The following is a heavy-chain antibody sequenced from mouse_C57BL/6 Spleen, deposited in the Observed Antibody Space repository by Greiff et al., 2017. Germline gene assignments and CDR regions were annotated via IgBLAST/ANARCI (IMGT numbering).Heavy chain of an antibody. CDR3: ARWYYYGSPYWYFDV. CDR1: GYTFTSYW. D-gene: IGHD1-1*01. CDR2: VDPNSGGT. Sequence: QVQLQQPGAELVKPGASVQLSCKASGYTFTSYWMHWVKQRPGRGLEWIGRVDPNSGGTKYNEKFKSKATLTVDKPSSTAYMQLSRLTSEDSAVYCCARWYYYGSPYWYFDVWGTGTTVTVSS. J-gene: IGHJ1*03. V-gene: IGHV1-72*01.